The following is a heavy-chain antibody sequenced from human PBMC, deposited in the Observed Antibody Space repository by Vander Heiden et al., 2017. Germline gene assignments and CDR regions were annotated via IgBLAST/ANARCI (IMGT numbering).Heavy chain of an antibody. J-gene: IGHJ6*02. V-gene: IGHV5-51*03. Sequence: EVQLVQSGAEVKKPGESLKIACKGSGYTFSGHWIGWVRHTPGKGLWSMAIIYPGASDIGDSPSFEGQVTISADKSISTAYLQWSSLKASDTAMYYCAASLHYYYGMDVWGQGTTVAVSS. CDR3: AASLHYYYGMDV. CDR2: IYPGASDI. CDR1: GYTFSGHW.